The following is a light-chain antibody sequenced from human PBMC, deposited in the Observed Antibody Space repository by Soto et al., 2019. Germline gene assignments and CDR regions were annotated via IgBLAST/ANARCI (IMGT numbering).Light chain of an antibody. CDR1: TSDFGTYNV. J-gene: IGLJ1*01. CDR2: QVS. CDR3: SSYTGTNAFL. V-gene: IGLV2-23*02. Sequence: QSALTQPASVSGSPGQSITISCTGTTSDFGTYNVVSWYQQRPGEVPKLILYQVSKRPSGVSNRFSGSKSGNTASPTISGLQPEDEAHYYCSSYTGTNAFLFGTGTKLTVL.